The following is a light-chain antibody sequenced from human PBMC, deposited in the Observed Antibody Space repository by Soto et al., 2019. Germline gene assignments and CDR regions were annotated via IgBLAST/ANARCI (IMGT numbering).Light chain of an antibody. V-gene: IGKV3-15*01. CDR3: QQYADWPTT. CDR2: GAS. J-gene: IGKJ1*01. Sequence: DIVLTQSPVTLSVFPWERATLSCRASQSVGATVAWYHQRPGQAPRLLISGASTRATGVPARVSASGSGTAFTLTITSLQSDDFGVYYCQQYADWPTTFGQRT. CDR1: QSVGAT.